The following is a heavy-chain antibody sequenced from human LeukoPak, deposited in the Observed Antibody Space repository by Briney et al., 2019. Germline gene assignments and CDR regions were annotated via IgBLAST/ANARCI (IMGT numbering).Heavy chain of an antibody. Sequence: GASVKVSCKASGYTFTSYYMHWVRQAPGQGLEWMGWINPNSGGTNYAQKFQGRVTMTRDTSISTAYMELSRLRSDDTAVYYCARLGGYSSGWYKEWWFDPWGQGTLVTVSS. CDR1: GYTFTSYY. CDR2: INPNSGGT. V-gene: IGHV1-2*02. J-gene: IGHJ5*02. CDR3: ARLGGYSSGWYKEWWFDP. D-gene: IGHD6-19*01.